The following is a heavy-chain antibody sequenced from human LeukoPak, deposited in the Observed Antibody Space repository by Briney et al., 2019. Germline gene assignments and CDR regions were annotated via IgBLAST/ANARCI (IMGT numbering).Heavy chain of an antibody. V-gene: IGHV1-18*01. Sequence: ASVKVSCKASGYTFTSYGISWVRQAPGRGLEWMGWISAYNGNTNYAQKLQGRVTMTTDTSTSTAYMELRSLRSDDTAVYYCARDYAGSSWPYYFDYWGQGTLVTVSS. J-gene: IGHJ4*02. CDR1: GYTFTSYG. D-gene: IGHD6-13*01. CDR2: ISAYNGNT. CDR3: ARDYAGSSWPYYFDY.